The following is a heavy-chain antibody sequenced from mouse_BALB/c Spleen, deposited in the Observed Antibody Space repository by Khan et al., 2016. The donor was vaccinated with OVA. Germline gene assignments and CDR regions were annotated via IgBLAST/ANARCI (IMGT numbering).Heavy chain of an antibody. J-gene: IGHJ2*01. CDR3: ASYRFDYFDY. CDR1: GYTFNSYW. V-gene: IGHV1-87*01. CDR2: IYPGDGDT. D-gene: IGHD2-14*01. Sequence: VQLQQSGAELARPGASVKLSCKSSGYTFNSYWMQWVKQRPGQGLEWIGTIYPGDGDTRYTQNFKGKATLTADKSSSTAFMQLSNLASEDSAVYYYASYRFDYFDYWGQGTTLTVSS.